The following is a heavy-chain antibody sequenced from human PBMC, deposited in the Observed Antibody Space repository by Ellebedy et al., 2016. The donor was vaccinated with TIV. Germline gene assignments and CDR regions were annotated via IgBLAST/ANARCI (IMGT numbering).Heavy chain of an antibody. D-gene: IGHD4-17*01. CDR3: ARRASYGDYAVQVNPWFDP. V-gene: IGHV3-7*01. CDR2: IRQEGDEI. Sequence: GESLKISCAASGFNFRSYWMTWVRQAPGKGLEWVANIRQEGDEIYYVESVKGRFTISRDKAKNSPFLQMNSLRVEDTAVYYCARRASYGDYAVQVNPWFDPWGQGTLATVSS. CDR1: GFNFRSYW. J-gene: IGHJ5*02.